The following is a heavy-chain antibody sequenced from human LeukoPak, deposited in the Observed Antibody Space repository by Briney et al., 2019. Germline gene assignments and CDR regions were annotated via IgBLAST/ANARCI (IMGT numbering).Heavy chain of an antibody. J-gene: IGHJ6*02. D-gene: IGHD6-13*01. Sequence: ASVKVSCKASGYTFTGYYMHWVRQAPGQGLEWMGWINPNSGVTNYAQKFQGRVTMTRDTSISTAYMELSRLRSDDTAVYYCARVDSSSWYYYYYGMDVWGQGTTVTVSS. CDR1: GYTFTGYY. CDR2: INPNSGVT. V-gene: IGHV1-2*02. CDR3: ARVDSSSWYYYYYGMDV.